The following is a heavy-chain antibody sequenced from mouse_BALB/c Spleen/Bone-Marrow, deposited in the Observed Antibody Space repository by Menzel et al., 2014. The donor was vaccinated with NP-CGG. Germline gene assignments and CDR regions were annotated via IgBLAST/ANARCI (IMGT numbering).Heavy chain of an antibody. D-gene: IGHD2-14*01. Sequence: EVKLMESGGGLVKPGGSLKLSCVVSGFAFRSYDMSWVRQTPEKRLEWVAYISSGGGATYYQDTVKGRFTISRDTSKDTLYMPMSSLKTEDTAMYYCARHSPSYYRYDMRYAMDYWGQGTSVTVSS. CDR3: ARHSPSYYRYDMRYAMDY. CDR2: ISSGGGAT. V-gene: IGHV5-12-1*01. J-gene: IGHJ4*01. CDR1: GFAFRSYD.